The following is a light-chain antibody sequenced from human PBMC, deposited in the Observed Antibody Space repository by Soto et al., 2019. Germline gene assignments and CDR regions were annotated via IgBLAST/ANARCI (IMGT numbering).Light chain of an antibody. V-gene: IGLV4-60*03. CDR1: SGHSTYI. J-gene: IGLJ2*01. Sequence: QPVLTQSSSASASLGSSVKLTCTLTSGHSTYIIAWHQQQPGKAPRYLMKLEGSGSYSRGSGVPDRFSGSSSGADRYLTISNLQSEDEAEYYCETWDSNTRAFGGGTKLTVL. CDR2: LEGSGSY. CDR3: ETWDSNTRA.